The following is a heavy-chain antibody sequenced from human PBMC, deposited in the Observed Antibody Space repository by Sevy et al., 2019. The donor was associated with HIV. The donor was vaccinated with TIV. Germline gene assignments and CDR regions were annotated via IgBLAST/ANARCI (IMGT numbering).Heavy chain of an antibody. Sequence: ASVKVSCKASGGTFSSYAISWVRQAPGQGLEWLGGIIPMFGTANYAQKFQGSVIITADESTSTVYMELSSLKSGDTDVYYCVRGPNGSYLLYYFDNWGQGTLVTVSS. CDR2: IIPMFGTA. D-gene: IGHD3-10*01. J-gene: IGHJ4*02. CDR3: VRGPNGSYLLYYFDN. CDR1: GGTFSSYA. V-gene: IGHV1-69*13.